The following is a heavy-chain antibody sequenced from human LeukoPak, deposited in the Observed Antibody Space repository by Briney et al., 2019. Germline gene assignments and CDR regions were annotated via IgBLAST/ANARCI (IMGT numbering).Heavy chain of an antibody. CDR3: ARDRVYDSSGSPRPFDY. V-gene: IGHV1-18*01. Sequence: GASVKDSCKASGYTLISYGISWVRPAPGKGLEWMGWICAYNGNTNYAQKLQGRVTMTTDTSTSTAPMELRSLRSDDTAVYYCARDRVYDSSGSPRPFDYWGQGTLVTVSS. CDR1: GYTLISYG. D-gene: IGHD3-22*01. J-gene: IGHJ4*02. CDR2: ICAYNGNT.